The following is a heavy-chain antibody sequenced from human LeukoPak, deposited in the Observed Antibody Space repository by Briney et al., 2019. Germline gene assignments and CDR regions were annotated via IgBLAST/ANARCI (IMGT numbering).Heavy chain of an antibody. J-gene: IGHJ4*02. V-gene: IGHV1-69*05. CDR3: ARAGDILTGPFDY. CDR2: IIPIFGTA. D-gene: IGHD3-9*01. Sequence: ASVKVSYKASGGTFSSYAISWVRQAPGQGLEWMGGIIPIFGTANYAQKFQGRVTITTDESTSTAYMELSSLRSEDTAVYYCARAGDILTGPFDYWGQGTLVTVSS. CDR1: GGTFSSYA.